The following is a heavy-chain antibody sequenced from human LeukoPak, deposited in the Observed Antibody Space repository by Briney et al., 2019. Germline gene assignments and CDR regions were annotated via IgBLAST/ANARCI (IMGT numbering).Heavy chain of an antibody. CDR1: GGSVSSGSYY. Sequence: SETLSLTCTVSGGSVSSGSYYWSWIRQPPGKGLEWIGYIYYSGSTNYNPSLKSRVTISVDTSKNQFSLKLSSVTAADTAVYYCARDHGYYYGSGSYYPQPFDYWGQGTLVTVSS. D-gene: IGHD3-10*01. CDR2: IYYSGST. V-gene: IGHV4-61*01. CDR3: ARDHGYYYGSGSYYPQPFDY. J-gene: IGHJ4*02.